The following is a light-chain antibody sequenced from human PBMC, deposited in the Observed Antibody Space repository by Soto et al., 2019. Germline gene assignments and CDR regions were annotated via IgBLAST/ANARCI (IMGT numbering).Light chain of an antibody. CDR3: KQRSNWPIT. V-gene: IGKV3-11*01. CDR1: QSVSSY. J-gene: IGKJ5*01. Sequence: EIVLTQSPAPLSLSPGERATLSCRASQSVSSYLAWYQQKPGQAHRLLIYDAYNRATGIQARFSGSGSGTDFTLTIRSLEPEDFAVYYCKQRSNWPITFGQGTRLEIK. CDR2: DAY.